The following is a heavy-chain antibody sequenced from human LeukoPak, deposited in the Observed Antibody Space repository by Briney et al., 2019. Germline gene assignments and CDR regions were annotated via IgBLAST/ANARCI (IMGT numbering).Heavy chain of an antibody. CDR3: ATIQLWFAGTPN. D-gene: IGHD5-18*01. V-gene: IGHV4-39*01. Sequence: NPSETLSLTCTVSAGSISSSNYYWGWIRQSPGKGLEWIGSLYYGGNTYYNPSLKSRVTISVDTSNNQFSLRLTSVTAADTAVYYCATIQLWFAGTPNWGQGTLVIVSS. CDR2: LYYGGNT. J-gene: IGHJ4*02. CDR1: AGSISSSNYY.